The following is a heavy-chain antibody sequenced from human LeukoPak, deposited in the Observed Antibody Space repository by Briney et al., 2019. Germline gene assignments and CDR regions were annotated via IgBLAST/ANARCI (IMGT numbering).Heavy chain of an antibody. D-gene: IGHD4/OR15-4a*01. J-gene: IGHJ5*02. CDR2: ISGSGGST. Sequence: PGGTLRLSCAASGFTFSSYGMSWVRQAPGKGLEWVSAISGSGGSTYYADSVKGRFTISRDNSKNTLYLQMNSLRAEDTAVYYCAKELTMVDWFDPWGQGTLVTVSS. CDR3: AKELTMVDWFDP. V-gene: IGHV3-23*01. CDR1: GFTFSSYG.